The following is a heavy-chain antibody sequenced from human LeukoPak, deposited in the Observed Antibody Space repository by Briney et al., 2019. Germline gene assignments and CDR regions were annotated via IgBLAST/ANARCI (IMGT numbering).Heavy chain of an antibody. J-gene: IGHJ4*02. CDR3: AKGSLPYYYDSSGSYGGY. V-gene: IGHV3-23*01. CDR2: ISGSGGST. Sequence: PGGSLRLSCAASGFTFSSYAMSWVRQAPGKGLEWVSAISGSGGSTYYADSVKGRFTISRDNSKNTLYLQMNSLRAEDTAVYYCAKGSLPYYYDSSGSYGGYWGQGTLVTVSS. CDR1: GFTFSSYA. D-gene: IGHD3-22*01.